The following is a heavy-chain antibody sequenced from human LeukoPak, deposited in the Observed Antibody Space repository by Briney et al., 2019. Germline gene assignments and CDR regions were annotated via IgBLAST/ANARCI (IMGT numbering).Heavy chain of an antibody. J-gene: IGHJ2*01. CDR3: ARGITMVRGVIITFAWYFDL. D-gene: IGHD3-10*01. CDR2: INPNSGGT. CDR1: GYTFTGYY. Sequence: ASVKVSCKASGYTFTGYYMHWVRQAPGQGLEWMGWINPNSGGTNYAQKFQGRVTMTRDTSTSTAYMELSRLRSDDTAVYYCARGITMVRGVIITFAWYFDLWGRGTLVTVSS. V-gene: IGHV1-2*02.